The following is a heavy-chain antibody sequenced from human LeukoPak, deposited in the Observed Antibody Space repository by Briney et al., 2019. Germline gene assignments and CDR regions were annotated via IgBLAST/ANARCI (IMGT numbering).Heavy chain of an antibody. V-gene: IGHV3-21*01. CDR3: ARDRGDGYNTGYFDY. CDR1: GFTFSSYS. J-gene: IGHJ4*02. CDR2: ISSSSSYI. D-gene: IGHD5-24*01. Sequence: GGSLRLSCAASGFTFSSYSMNWVRQAPGKGLEWVSSISSSSSYIYYADSVKGRFTISRDNAKNSLYLQMNSLRAEDTAVYYCARDRGDGYNTGYFDYWGQGTLVTVSS.